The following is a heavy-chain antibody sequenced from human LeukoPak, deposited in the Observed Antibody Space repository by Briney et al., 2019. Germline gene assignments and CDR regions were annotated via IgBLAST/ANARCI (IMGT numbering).Heavy chain of an antibody. D-gene: IGHD3-22*01. CDR1: GYSFTSHW. V-gene: IGHV5-51*01. CDR2: IYPGDSET. Sequence: GESLKISCKGSGYSFTSHWIGWVRQMPGKGLEWMGIIYPGDSETRYSPSFQGQVTISVDKSISTAYLQWSSLKASDTATYCCARRYYYDGSGYYLAQDAFYIWGERTTFTASS. J-gene: IGHJ3*02. CDR3: ARRYYYDGSGYYLAQDAFYI.